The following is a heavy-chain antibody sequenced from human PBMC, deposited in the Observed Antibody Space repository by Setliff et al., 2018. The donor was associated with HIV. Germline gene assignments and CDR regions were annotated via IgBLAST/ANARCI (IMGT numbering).Heavy chain of an antibody. V-gene: IGHV4-39*01. J-gene: IGHJ6*03. D-gene: IGHD1-1*01. CDR3: ARHMEYYYYYMDV. CDR2: MYYSGNT. Sequence: PSETLSLTCAVSGGSISSSTYYWAWIRQSPGKGLEWIATMYYSGNTYYNPSLKSRVTVFVDTSKNELSLKLSSVSAADTAVYYCARHMEYYYYYMDVWGEGTTVTVSS. CDR1: GGSISSSTYY.